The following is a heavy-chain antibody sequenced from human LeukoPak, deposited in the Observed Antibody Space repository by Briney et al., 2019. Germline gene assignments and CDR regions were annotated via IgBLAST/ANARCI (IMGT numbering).Heavy chain of an antibody. V-gene: IGHV1-2*02. CDR2: INPNSGGT. CDR3: ARVLVATVGGLLFDY. CDR1: GYTFTGYY. J-gene: IGHJ4*02. D-gene: IGHD5-12*01. Sequence: ASVRVSYKASGYTFTGYYMHWVRQAPGQGLEWMGWINPNSGGTNYAQNFQGRLTMTRDTSISTAYMELSRLRSDDTAVYYCARVLVATVGGLLFDYWGQGTLVTVSS.